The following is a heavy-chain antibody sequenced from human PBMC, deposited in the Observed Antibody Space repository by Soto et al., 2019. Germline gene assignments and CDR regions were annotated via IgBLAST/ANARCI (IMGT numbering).Heavy chain of an antibody. CDR1: GFTFSSYS. Sequence: GESLKISCAASGFTFSSYSMNWVRQAPGKGLEWVSSISSSSSYIYYADSVKGRFTISRDNAKNSLYLQMNSLRAEDTAVYYCARDLNWKGWGQGTMVTVSS. CDR3: ARDLNWKG. D-gene: IGHD1-1*01. CDR2: ISSSSSYI. J-gene: IGHJ3*01. V-gene: IGHV3-21*01.